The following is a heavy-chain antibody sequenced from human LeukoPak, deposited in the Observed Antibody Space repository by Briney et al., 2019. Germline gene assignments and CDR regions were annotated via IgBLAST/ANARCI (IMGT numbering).Heavy chain of an antibody. V-gene: IGHV4-59*08. D-gene: IGHD6-19*01. J-gene: IGHJ5*02. Sequence: SETLSLTCTVSGGSISSYYWSWIRQPPGKGLEWIGYIYYSGSTNYNPSLKSRVTISVDTSKNQFSLKLSSVTAADTAVYYCARRGSGWYRNWFDPWGQGTLVTVSS. CDR2: IYYSGST. CDR3: ARRGSGWYRNWFDP. CDR1: GGSISSYY.